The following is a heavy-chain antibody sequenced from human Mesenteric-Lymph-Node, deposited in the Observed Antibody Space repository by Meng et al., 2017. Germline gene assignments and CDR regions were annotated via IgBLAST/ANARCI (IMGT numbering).Heavy chain of an antibody. CDR3: GRVVGIASTPYYFDF. J-gene: IGHJ4*02. CDR1: GDSVSSNSGA. CDR2: TYYRSKWYS. V-gene: IGHV6-1*01. Sequence: SQTLSLTCAISGDSVSSNSGAWNWIRQSPSRGLEWLGRTYYRSKWYSDYAVSVKGRITINPDTSKNLFSLQLNSVTPEDTAVYYCGRVVGIASTPYYFDFWGQGTLVTVSS. D-gene: IGHD2-2*01.